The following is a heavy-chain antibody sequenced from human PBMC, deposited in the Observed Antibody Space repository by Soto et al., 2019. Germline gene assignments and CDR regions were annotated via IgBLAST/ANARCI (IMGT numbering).Heavy chain of an antibody. Sequence: QVPLVQSGAEVKKPGASVKVSCKASGYTFTSYGISWVRQAPGQGLEWMGWISAYNGNTNYAQKLQGRVTMTTDTSTSTAYMELRSLRSDDTAVYYCAREYCSGGSCYSTHNAFDIWGQGTMVTVSS. D-gene: IGHD2-15*01. CDR3: AREYCSGGSCYSTHNAFDI. J-gene: IGHJ3*02. V-gene: IGHV1-18*01. CDR2: ISAYNGNT. CDR1: GYTFTSYG.